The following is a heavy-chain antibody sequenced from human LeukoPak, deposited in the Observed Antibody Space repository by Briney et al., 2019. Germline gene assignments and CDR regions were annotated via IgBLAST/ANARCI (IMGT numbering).Heavy chain of an antibody. Sequence: PGGSLRLSCAASGFTFSSYAVRWVRQAPGKGLEWVSAISGSGGSTYYADSVKGRFTISRDNSKNTLYLQMNSLRAEDTAVYYCAIDRDPRYCSSTSCPSGFDYWGQGTLVTVSS. J-gene: IGHJ4*02. CDR2: ISGSGGST. CDR1: GFTFSSYA. D-gene: IGHD2-2*01. V-gene: IGHV3-23*01. CDR3: AIDRDPRYCSSTSCPSGFDY.